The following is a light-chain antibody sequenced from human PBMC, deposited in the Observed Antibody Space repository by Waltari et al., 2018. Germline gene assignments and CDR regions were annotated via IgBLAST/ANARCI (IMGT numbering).Light chain of an antibody. CDR2: GST. V-gene: IGLV1-40*01. Sequence: SVLTQPPSVSGAPGQRVPIPCTGRGSNIGAGSDVHWFQQLPRAAPKLVIYGSTSRPLGFPDRFFGSTSGTSAFLAITGLQAEDEADYYCQSYDTTLSVVFGGGTKLTVL. CDR1: GSNIGAGSD. CDR3: QSYDTTLSVV. J-gene: IGLJ3*02.